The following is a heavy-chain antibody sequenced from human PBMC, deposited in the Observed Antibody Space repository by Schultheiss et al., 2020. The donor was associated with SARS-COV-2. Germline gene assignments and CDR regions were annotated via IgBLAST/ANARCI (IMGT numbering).Heavy chain of an antibody. CDR1: GYTFTGYY. CDR2: INPNSGGT. CDR3: ARVGLKTMVRGVIKYWFDP. Sequence: ASVKVSCKASGYTFTGYYMHWVRQAPGQGLEWMGWINPNSGGTNYAQKFQGRVTMTRDTSISTAYMELSSLRSEDTAVYYCARVGLKTMVRGVIKYWFDPWGQGTLVTVSS. V-gene: IGHV1-2*02. D-gene: IGHD3-10*01. J-gene: IGHJ5*02.